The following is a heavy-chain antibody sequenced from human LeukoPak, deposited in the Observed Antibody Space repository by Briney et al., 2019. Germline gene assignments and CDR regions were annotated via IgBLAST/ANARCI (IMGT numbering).Heavy chain of an antibody. D-gene: IGHD1-26*01. V-gene: IGHV3-53*01. J-gene: IGHJ4*02. Sequence: GGSLRLSCAASGFTASSNYMSWVRQAPGKGLEWVSVIYSGGTTYYADSVKGRFTISRDNSKNMLYLQMNSLTAEDTAVYYCASLRSTHYHFDYWGQGTLVTVSS. CDR1: GFTASSNY. CDR2: IYSGGTT. CDR3: ASLRSTHYHFDY.